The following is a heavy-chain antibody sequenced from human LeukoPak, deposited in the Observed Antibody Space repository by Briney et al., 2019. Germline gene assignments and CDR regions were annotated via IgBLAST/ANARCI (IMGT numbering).Heavy chain of an antibody. V-gene: IGHV4-39*07. D-gene: IGHD6-19*01. CDR1: GGSISSSSYY. CDR2: IYYSGST. Sequence: SSETLSLTCTVSGGSISSSSYYWGWIRQPPGKGLEWIGSIYYSGSTYYNPSLKSRVTISVDTSKNQFSLKLSSVTAADTAVYYCARVPPRGKAVAGTAYFDYWGQGTLVTVSS. CDR3: ARVPPRGKAVAGTAYFDY. J-gene: IGHJ4*02.